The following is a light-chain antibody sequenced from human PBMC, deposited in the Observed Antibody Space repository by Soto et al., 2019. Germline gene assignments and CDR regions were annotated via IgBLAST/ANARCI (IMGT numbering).Light chain of an antibody. CDR3: CSYAGSDNLGV. V-gene: IGLV2-8*01. CDR2: AVN. Sequence: QSALTKPPSASGSPGQSVTISCTGTSSDVGGYNYVSWYQQHPGKVPKLMIYAVNKRPSGVPDRFFGSKSGNTASLTVSGLQAEDEADYYCCSYAGSDNLGVFGGGTKLTVL. CDR1: SSDVGGYNY. J-gene: IGLJ3*02.